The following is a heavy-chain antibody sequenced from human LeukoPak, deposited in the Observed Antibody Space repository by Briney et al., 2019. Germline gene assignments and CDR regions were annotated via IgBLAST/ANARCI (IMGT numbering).Heavy chain of an antibody. CDR1: GFTFSTFG. J-gene: IGHJ4*02. V-gene: IGHV3-30*18. D-gene: IGHD1-26*01. CDR3: AKEDSVGGFFDS. Sequence: GGSLRPSCAASGFTFSTFGMHWVRQAPGKGLEWVAIILYDASYKYYADSVKGRFTISRDNSRNTLYLQMNSLRAEDTAVYFCAKEDSVGGFFDSWGQGTLVTVSS. CDR2: ILYDASYK.